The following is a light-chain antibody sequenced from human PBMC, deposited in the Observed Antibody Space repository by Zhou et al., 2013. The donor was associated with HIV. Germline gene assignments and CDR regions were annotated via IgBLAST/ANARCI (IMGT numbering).Light chain of an antibody. CDR2: GVS. J-gene: IGKJ4*01. CDR3: QQYKSWPLT. Sequence: EIVLTQSPDTLSLSPGETATLSCRASQSVSSDLAWYQQKPGQAPRLLIYGVSTRATGIPARFSGSGSGTEFTLTISSLQSEDFAVYYCQQYKSWPLTFGGGTKVEIK. V-gene: IGKV3-15*01. CDR1: QSVSSD.